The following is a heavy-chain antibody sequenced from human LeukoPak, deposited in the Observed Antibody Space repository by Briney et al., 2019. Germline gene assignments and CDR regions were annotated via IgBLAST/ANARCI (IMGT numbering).Heavy chain of an antibody. Sequence: GASVKVSCKASGYTFTRYALHWVRQAPRQRLEWMGWVNAGNGKTKYSQKFQGRVTITRDTSASAAYMELNSLRSGDTAVYYCARSSYDFLTGSPLLNSFDYWGQGTLVTVSS. CDR1: GYTFTRYA. J-gene: IGHJ4*02. CDR3: ARSSYDFLTGSPLLNSFDY. CDR2: VNAGNGKT. D-gene: IGHD3-9*01. V-gene: IGHV1-3*01.